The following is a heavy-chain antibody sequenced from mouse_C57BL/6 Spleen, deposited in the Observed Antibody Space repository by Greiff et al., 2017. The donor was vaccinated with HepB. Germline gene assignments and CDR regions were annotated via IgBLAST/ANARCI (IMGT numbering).Heavy chain of an antibody. CDR2: IYPGDGDT. V-gene: IGHV1-82*01. Sequence: QVQLQQSGPELVKPGASVKISCKASGYAFSSSWMNWVKQRPGKGLEWIGRIYPGDGDTNYNGKFKGKATLTADKSSSTAYMQLSSLTSEDSAVYFCVCGVLRYPFAYWGQGTLVTVSA. J-gene: IGHJ3*01. D-gene: IGHD1-1*01. CDR1: GYAFSSSW. CDR3: VCGVLRYPFAY.